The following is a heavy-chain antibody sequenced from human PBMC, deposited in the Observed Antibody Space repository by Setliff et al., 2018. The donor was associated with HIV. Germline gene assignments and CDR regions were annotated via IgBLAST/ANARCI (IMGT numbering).Heavy chain of an antibody. CDR1: GYTLSSHY. CDR3: ARAYPWGYVDYYYMDV. V-gene: IGHV1-18*01. J-gene: IGHJ6*03. Sequence: ASVKVSCKASGYTLSSHYIHWVRQAPGHRPEWVGWISGYNGNTDYAQNLQGRVTMTTDTSTSTAYMELRSLRSDDTAVYYCARAYPWGYVDYYYMDVWGKGTTVTVS. CDR2: ISGYNGNT. D-gene: IGHD3-16*01.